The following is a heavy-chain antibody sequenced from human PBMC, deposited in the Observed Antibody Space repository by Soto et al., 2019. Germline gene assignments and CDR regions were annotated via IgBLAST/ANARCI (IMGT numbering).Heavy chain of an antibody. J-gene: IGHJ6*03. CDR3: ARKRPTMTTGYMDV. CDR1: GGSISSYY. D-gene: IGHD4-17*01. Sequence: NPSETLSLTCTVSGGSISSYYWTWIRQPPGKGLEWIGYIYYSGSTNYNASLKSRVTISVDTSRNQFSLNLSSVTAADTAVYYCARKRPTMTTGYMDVWGKGTTVTVSS. CDR2: IYYSGST. V-gene: IGHV4-59*01.